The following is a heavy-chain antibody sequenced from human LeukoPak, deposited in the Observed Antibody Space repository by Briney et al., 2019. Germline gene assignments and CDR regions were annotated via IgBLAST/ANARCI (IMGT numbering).Heavy chain of an antibody. Sequence: KPSETLSLTCTVSGGSISSYYWSWTRQPPGKGLEWIGYIYYSGSTNYNPSLKSRVTISVDTSKNQFSLKLSSVTAADTAVYFCARVYYGRTYDYWYFDLWGRGTLVTVSS. D-gene: IGHD3-10*01. CDR1: GGSISSYY. V-gene: IGHV4-59*01. J-gene: IGHJ2*01. CDR2: IYYSGST. CDR3: ARVYYGRTYDYWYFDL.